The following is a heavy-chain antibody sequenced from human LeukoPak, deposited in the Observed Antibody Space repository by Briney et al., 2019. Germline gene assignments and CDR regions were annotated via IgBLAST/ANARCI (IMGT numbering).Heavy chain of an antibody. J-gene: IGHJ4*02. CDR2: IYTSGST. CDR1: GGSISSYY. D-gene: IGHD3-10*01. Sequence: PSETLSLTCTVSGGSISSYYWSWIRQPAGKGLEWIGRIYTSGSTNYNPSLKSRVTMSVDTSKNQFSRKLSSVTAADTAVYYCAREEYYYGSGSYYTYWGQGTLVTFSS. CDR3: AREEYYYGSGSYYTY. V-gene: IGHV4-4*07.